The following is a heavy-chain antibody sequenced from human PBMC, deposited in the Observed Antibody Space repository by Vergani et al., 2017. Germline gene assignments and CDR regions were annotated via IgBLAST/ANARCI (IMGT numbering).Heavy chain of an antibody. CDR2: IYPSDSDA. Sequence: EVQLVQSGAEVKKPGESLKISCQTSGYNFADYWIAWVRQMPGKGLEWMGVIYPSDSDAKYSPSFQGQVSISVDKSISTTYLQWRSLKASDTAIYYCTRSLSRHFDSWGQGTLVTVSS. CDR1: GYNFADYW. J-gene: IGHJ4*02. CDR3: TRSLSRHFDS. V-gene: IGHV5-51*01.